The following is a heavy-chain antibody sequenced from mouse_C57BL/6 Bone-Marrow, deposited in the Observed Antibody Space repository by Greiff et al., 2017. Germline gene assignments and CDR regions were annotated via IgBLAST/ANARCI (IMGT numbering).Heavy chain of an antibody. J-gene: IGHJ2*01. CDR3: ARYLCDGYYPLFDY. CDR1: GYTFTSYG. V-gene: IGHV1-81*01. CDR2: IYPRSGNT. D-gene: IGHD2-3*01. Sequence: VQLQQSGAELARPGASVKLSCKASGYTFTSYGISWVKQRTGQGLEWIGEIYPRSGNTYYNEKFKGKATLTADKSSSTAYMELRSLTSEDSAVYFGARYLCDGYYPLFDYWGQGTTLTVSS.